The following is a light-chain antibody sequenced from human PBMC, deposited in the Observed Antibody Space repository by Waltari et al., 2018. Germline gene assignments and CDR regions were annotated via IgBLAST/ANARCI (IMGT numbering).Light chain of an antibody. J-gene: IGLJ1*01. Sequence: QSALTQPRSVSGSPGQSVTISCTGTSSDVGGYNAVSWYQQHPGTAPKLIIYDVNQRHSGVPDRLAGSKSGNTVSLTISGRQGEDESDYYCCSFAGIPLYVFGSGNKVTVL. CDR3: CSFAGIPLYV. V-gene: IGLV2-11*01. CDR2: DVN. CDR1: SSDVGGYNA.